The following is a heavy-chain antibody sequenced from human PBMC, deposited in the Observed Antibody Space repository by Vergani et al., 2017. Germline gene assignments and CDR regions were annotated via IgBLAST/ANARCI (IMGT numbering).Heavy chain of an antibody. J-gene: IGHJ5*02. CDR3: AGDGGSSTSCYGGDNWFDP. V-gene: IGHV1-69*04. D-gene: IGHD2-2*01. CDR1: GGTFSSYA. CDR2: IIPILGIA. Sequence: QVQLVQSGAEVKKPGASVKVSCKASGGTFSSYAISWVRQAPGQGLEWMGRIIPILGIANYAQKFQGRVTITADKSTGTAYMELSSLRSGDTAVYYCAGDGGSSTSCYGGDNWFDPWGEGTLVTVSS.